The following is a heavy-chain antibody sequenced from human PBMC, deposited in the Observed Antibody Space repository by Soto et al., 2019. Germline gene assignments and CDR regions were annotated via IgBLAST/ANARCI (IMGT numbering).Heavy chain of an antibody. CDR2: IKSKTGGGTT. V-gene: IGHV3-15*01. Sequence: GGSLRLSCAASGFTFSNAWMSWVRQAPGKGLEWVGRIKSKTGGGTTDYAAPVKGRFTISRDDSKNTLYLQMNSLKTEDTAVYYCTTYGSWGQGTMVTVSS. CDR1: GFTFSNAW. D-gene: IGHD4-17*01. J-gene: IGHJ3*01. CDR3: TTYGS.